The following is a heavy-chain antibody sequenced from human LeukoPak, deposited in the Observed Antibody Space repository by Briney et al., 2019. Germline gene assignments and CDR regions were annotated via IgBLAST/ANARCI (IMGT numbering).Heavy chain of an antibody. CDR3: AIVRSHHDILTGQGLYYYYYYMDV. D-gene: IGHD3-9*01. CDR2: IKQDGSEK. J-gene: IGHJ6*03. V-gene: IGHV3-7*01. Sequence: GGSLRLSCAASGFTFSSYWMSWVRQAPGKGLEWVANIKQDGSEKYYVDSVKGRFTISRDNAKNSLYLQMNSLRAEDTAVYYCAIVRSHHDILTGQGLYYYYYYMDVWGKGTTVTVSS. CDR1: GFTFSSYW.